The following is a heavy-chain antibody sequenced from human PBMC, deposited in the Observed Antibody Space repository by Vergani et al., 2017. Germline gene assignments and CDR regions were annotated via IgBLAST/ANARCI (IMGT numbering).Heavy chain of an antibody. Sequence: EVQLLESGGGLVQPGGSLRLSCAASGFTFSSYAMSWVRQAPGKGLEWVSAISGSGGSTYYADSVKGRFTISRDNSKNTLYLQMNSLGAEDTAVYYCAKDVDPYDSSGYYDYWSQGTLVTVSS. CDR3: AKDVDPYDSSGYYDY. J-gene: IGHJ4*02. V-gene: IGHV3-23*01. CDR1: GFTFSSYA. D-gene: IGHD3-22*01. CDR2: ISGSGGST.